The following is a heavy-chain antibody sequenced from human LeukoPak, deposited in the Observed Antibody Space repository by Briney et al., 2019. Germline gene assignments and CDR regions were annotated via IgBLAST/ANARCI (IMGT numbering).Heavy chain of an antibody. J-gene: IGHJ1*01. V-gene: IGHV3-21*01. CDR2: ISNSISYI. CDR3: APHCSSTSCYLYRYFQH. CDR1: GFTFSNYS. D-gene: IGHD2-2*01. Sequence: GGSLRLSCAASGFTFSNYSMNSVCQAPAKGLHWVSSISNSISYIHSADSVKSRYTLSRDNAKNSLYLQMNSLRAEDTAVYYCAPHCSSTSCYLYRYFQHWGQGTLVSVS.